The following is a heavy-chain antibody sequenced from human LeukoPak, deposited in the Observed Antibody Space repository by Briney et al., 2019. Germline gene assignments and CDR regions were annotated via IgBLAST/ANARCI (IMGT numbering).Heavy chain of an antibody. V-gene: IGHV3-11*05. D-gene: IGHD6-13*01. J-gene: IGHJ5*02. CDR2: ISSSSSYT. CDR3: AREVIAAAGTCWFDP. Sequence: GGSLRLSCEASGFALNIYWMSWVRQAPGKGLEWVSYISSSSSYTNYADSVKGRFTISRDNAKNSLYLQMNSLRAEDTAVYYCAREVIAAAGTCWFDPWGQGTLVTVSS. CDR1: GFALNIYW.